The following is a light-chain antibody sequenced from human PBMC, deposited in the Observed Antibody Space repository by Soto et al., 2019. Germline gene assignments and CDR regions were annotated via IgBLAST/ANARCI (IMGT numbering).Light chain of an antibody. CDR2: GPS. V-gene: IGKV3-15*01. Sequence: EIVMTQSPGTLSVSPGERATLSCRASQSVGGNLAWYQQKPGQAPRLLIYGPSTRATGIPARFSGSESGTEFTLTISSLQSEDFAVYYCQQYNNWPRTFGQGTKVEVK. CDR3: QQYNNWPRT. CDR1: QSVGGN. J-gene: IGKJ1*01.